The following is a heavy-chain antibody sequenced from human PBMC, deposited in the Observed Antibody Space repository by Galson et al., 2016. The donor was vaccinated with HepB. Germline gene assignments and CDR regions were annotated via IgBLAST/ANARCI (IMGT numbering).Heavy chain of an antibody. CDR2: LSYDGSSK. D-gene: IGHD3-10*01. V-gene: IGHV3-30*18. J-gene: IGHJ4*02. CDR1: GFTFSSYG. CDR3: AKDLDYYGSGSYGDSDY. Sequence: SLRLSCAASGFTFSSYGMHWVRQAPGKGLEWVAVLSYDGSSKYYADSVKGRFTISRDNSKNTLYLQMNSLRAEDTAVYYCAKDLDYYGSGSYGDSDYWGQGTLVTVSS.